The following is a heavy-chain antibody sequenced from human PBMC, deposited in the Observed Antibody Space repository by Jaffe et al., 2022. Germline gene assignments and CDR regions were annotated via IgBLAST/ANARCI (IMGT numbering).Heavy chain of an antibody. V-gene: IGHV4-38-2*01. CDR3: ARPDQQWLVRKNAFDI. J-gene: IGHJ3*02. D-gene: IGHD6-19*01. Sequence: QVQLQESGPGLVKPSETLSLTCAVSGYSISSGYYWGWIRQPPGKGLEWIGSIYHSGSTYYNPSLKSRVTISVDTSKNQFSLKLSSVTAADTAVYYCARPDQQWLVRKNAFDIWGQGTMVTVSS. CDR2: IYHSGST. CDR1: GYSISSGYY.